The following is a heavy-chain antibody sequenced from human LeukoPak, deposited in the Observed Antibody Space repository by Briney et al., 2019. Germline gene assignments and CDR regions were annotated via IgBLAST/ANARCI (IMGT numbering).Heavy chain of an antibody. D-gene: IGHD4-17*01. Sequence: SGGTLRLSCAASGLTFRRYGMNWVRQAPGKGLEWVSGISWNSGSIGYADSVKGRFTISRDNAKNSLYLQMNSLRSDDTAVYYCASLAATVTPFDYWGQGTLVTVSS. CDR3: ASLAATVTPFDY. V-gene: IGHV3-9*01. CDR1: GLTFRRYG. J-gene: IGHJ4*02. CDR2: ISWNSGSI.